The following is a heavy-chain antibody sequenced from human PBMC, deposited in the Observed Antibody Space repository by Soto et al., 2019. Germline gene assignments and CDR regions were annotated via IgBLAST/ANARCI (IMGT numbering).Heavy chain of an antibody. CDR3: GSVRPSGYVLS. CDR1: CGSLSSHY. CDR2: VYFSGNT. D-gene: IGHD6-25*01. Sequence: SETLSLTCTVSCGSLSSHYWTWIRQSPGKGLEWIGYVYFSGNTNYNPSLKSRVTISIDTSKNQFSLRLASVTAADTAFYYCGSVRPSGYVLSWGQGTLVTV. J-gene: IGHJ5*02. V-gene: IGHV4-59*11.